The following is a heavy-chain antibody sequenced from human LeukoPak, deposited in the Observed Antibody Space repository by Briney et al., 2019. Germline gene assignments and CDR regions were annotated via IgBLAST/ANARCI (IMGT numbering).Heavy chain of an antibody. CDR2: IRPSGGNT. CDR3: VGEPPDSYYFDY. Sequence: ASVKVSCKASGYIFTNHYIHWVRQAPGQGLEWMGIIRPSGGNTGYTQKFQGRVTMTRDVSTSTVYMELRSLRSEDTAVYYCVGEPPDSYYFDYWGQGTLVTVSS. J-gene: IGHJ4*02. V-gene: IGHV1-46*01. CDR1: GYIFTNHY.